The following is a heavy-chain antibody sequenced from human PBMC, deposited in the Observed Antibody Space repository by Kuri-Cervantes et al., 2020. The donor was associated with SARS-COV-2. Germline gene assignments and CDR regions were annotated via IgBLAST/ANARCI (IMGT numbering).Heavy chain of an antibody. V-gene: IGHV3-48*01. CDR1: GFTFSSYS. Sequence: GESLKISCAASGFTFSSYSMNWVRQAPGKGLEWVSYISSSSSTIYYADSVKGRFTISRDNSKNTLYLQMNSLRAEDTAVYYCARDSGSGWSPWGQGTLVTVSS. CDR2: ISSSSSTI. J-gene: IGHJ4*02. CDR3: ARDSGSGWSP. D-gene: IGHD6-19*01.